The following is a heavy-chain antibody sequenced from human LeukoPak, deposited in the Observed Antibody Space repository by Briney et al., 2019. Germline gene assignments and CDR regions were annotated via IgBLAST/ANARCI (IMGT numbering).Heavy chain of an antibody. Sequence: SETLSLTCAVYGGSFSGYYWSWIRQPPGKGLEWIGEISHSGSTNYNPSLKSRVTISVDTSKNQFSLKLSSVTAADTAVYYCARGRYCPDYWGQGTLVTVSS. CDR2: ISHSGST. CDR3: ARGRYCPDY. D-gene: IGHD1-14*01. CDR1: GGSFSGYY. V-gene: IGHV4-34*01. J-gene: IGHJ4*02.